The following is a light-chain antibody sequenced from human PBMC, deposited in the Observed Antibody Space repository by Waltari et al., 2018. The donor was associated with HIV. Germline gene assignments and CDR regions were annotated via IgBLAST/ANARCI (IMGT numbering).Light chain of an antibody. CDR1: QTVVSSY. J-gene: IGKJ1*01. CDR3: QQYVRSPWT. V-gene: IGKV3-20*01. CDR2: GSS. Sequence: EVVLTQSPGTLSLSPGERVTLSCRASQTVVSSYLAWYQQKVGQAPRLLIDGSSNRATDIPDRFSGGGSGTDFTLTISSLEAEDSAVYYCQQYVRSPWTFGQGTKVEI.